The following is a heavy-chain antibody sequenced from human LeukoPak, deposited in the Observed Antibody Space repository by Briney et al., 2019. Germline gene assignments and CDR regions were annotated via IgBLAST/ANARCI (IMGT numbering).Heavy chain of an antibody. D-gene: IGHD6-13*01. V-gene: IGHV1-2*02. CDR2: INPNSGGT. CDR3: ARDKTPRGIRIAAAGTHFDY. Sequence: ASVKVSCKASGYTFTGYYMHWVRQAPGQGLEWMSWINPNSGGTNYAQKFQGRVTMTRDTSISTAYMELSRLRSDDTAVYYCARDKTPRGIRIAAAGTHFDYWGQGTLVTVSS. J-gene: IGHJ4*02. CDR1: GYTFTGYY.